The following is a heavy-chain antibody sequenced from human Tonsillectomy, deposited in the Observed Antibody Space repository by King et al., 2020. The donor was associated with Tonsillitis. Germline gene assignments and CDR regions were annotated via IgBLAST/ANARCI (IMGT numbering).Heavy chain of an antibody. CDR2: ISSSSSYT. CDR3: ARFPSSGYYLFDY. CDR1: GFTFSDYY. D-gene: IGHD3-22*01. J-gene: IGHJ4*02. Sequence: VQLVESGGGLVKPGGSLRLSCAASGFTFSDYYMSWIRQAPGKGLEWVSYISSSSSYTNYADSVKGRFTISRDNAKNSLYLQMNSLRAADTAVYYCARFPSSGYYLFDYWGQGTLVTVSS. V-gene: IGHV3-11*05.